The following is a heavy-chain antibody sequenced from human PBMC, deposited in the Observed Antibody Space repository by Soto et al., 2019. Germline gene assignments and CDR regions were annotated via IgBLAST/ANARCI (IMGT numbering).Heavy chain of an antibody. CDR3: AKDKALYNWNYVQDY. J-gene: IGHJ4*02. D-gene: IGHD1-7*01. CDR2: ISYDGSNK. V-gene: IGHV3-30*18. Sequence: GGSLRLSCAASGFTFSSYGMHWARQAPGKGLEWVAVISYDGSNKYYADSVKGRFTISRDNSKNTLYLQMNSLRAEDTAVYYCAKDKALYNWNYVQDYWGQGTLVTVSS. CDR1: GFTFSSYG.